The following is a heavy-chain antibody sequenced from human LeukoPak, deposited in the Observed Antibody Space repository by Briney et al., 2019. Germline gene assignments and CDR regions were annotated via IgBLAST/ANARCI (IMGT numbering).Heavy chain of an antibody. Sequence: PGGSLRLSRAASGFTFSSYSMNWVRQAPGKGLEWVSSISSSSSYIYYADSVKGRFTISRDNAKNSLYLQMNSLRAEDTAVYYCARARSSWSHFDAFDIWGQGTMVTVSS. D-gene: IGHD6-13*01. V-gene: IGHV3-21*01. CDR1: GFTFSSYS. J-gene: IGHJ3*02. CDR3: ARARSSWSHFDAFDI. CDR2: ISSSSSYI.